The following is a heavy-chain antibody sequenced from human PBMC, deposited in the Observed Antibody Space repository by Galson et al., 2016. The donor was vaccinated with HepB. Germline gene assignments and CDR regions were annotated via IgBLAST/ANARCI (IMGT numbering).Heavy chain of an antibody. J-gene: IGHJ4*02. CDR1: GFTFSQFA. CDR2: ISYDGTKQ. V-gene: IGHV3-30*04. D-gene: IGHD2-21*01. Sequence: SLRLSCAASGFTFSQFAVHWVRQAPGKGLEWVAVISYDGTKQYYTDSVKGRFTLSRDNYKNTLFLQMNGLRPADTAVYYCARDVTAYCAGQCPTPLDNWGQGALVNVAS. CDR3: ARDVTAYCAGQCPTPLDN.